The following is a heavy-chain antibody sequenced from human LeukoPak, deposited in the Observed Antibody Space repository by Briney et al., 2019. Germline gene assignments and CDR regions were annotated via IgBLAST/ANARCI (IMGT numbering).Heavy chain of an antibody. CDR1: GSSFTKYW. D-gene: IGHD3-10*01. CDR2: IYPGDSDS. Sequence: RGESLEISCQGSGSSFTKYWNGWGRQLPGKGLERMGIIYPGDSDSRYSPSFQGQVSFSADISISTAYLQWSSLKASDTAMYYCVRLGNGSGKFGASDIWGQGTMVIVS. J-gene: IGHJ3*02. CDR3: VRLGNGSGKFGASDI. V-gene: IGHV5-51*01.